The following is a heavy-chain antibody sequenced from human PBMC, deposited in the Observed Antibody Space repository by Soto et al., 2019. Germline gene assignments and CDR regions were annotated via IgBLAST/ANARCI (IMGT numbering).Heavy chain of an antibody. J-gene: IGHJ5*02. Sequence: GASVKVSCKASGYTFTSYGISWVRQAPGQGLEWMGWISAYNGNTNYAQKLQGRVTMTTDTSTSTAYMELRSLRSDDTAVYYCARFSFPWDIGVVPAPYAENWFDPWGQGTLVTV. CDR2: ISAYNGNT. D-gene: IGHD2-2*01. CDR1: GYTFTSYG. V-gene: IGHV1-18*01. CDR3: ARFSFPWDIGVVPAPYAENWFDP.